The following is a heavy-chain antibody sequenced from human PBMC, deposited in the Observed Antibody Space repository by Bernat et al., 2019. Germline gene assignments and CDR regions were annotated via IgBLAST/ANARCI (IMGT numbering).Heavy chain of an antibody. D-gene: IGHD3-10*01. CDR1: GFTVSSNF. Sequence: VQLVESGGGLVQPGGSLRLSFAASGFTVSSNFMSWVRQAPGKWLEWVSVIYSGGEVHYADSVKGRFTISRDNSKNTLYLQMNSLRAEDTALYYFARDSDYYGSGRLGWFDPWGQGALVTVSS. CDR3: ARDSDYYGSGRLGWFDP. CDR2: IYSGGEV. V-gene: IGHV3-66*01. J-gene: IGHJ5*02.